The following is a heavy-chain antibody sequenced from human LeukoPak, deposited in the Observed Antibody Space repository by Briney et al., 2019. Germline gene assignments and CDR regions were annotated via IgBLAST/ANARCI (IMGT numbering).Heavy chain of an antibody. CDR2: ISGSAGST. D-gene: IGHD6-6*01. J-gene: IGHJ4*02. CDR1: GFTFSSYV. Sequence: PGGAVRLSCAASGFTFSSYVMSWVRQAPGKGLEWVSAISGSAGSTHYSDSVKGRITISRDNSKNTLYLQMNSLRAEDTAVYYCAKARQPYSSSSGFDYWGQGTLVTVSS. V-gene: IGHV3-23*01. CDR3: AKARQPYSSSSGFDY.